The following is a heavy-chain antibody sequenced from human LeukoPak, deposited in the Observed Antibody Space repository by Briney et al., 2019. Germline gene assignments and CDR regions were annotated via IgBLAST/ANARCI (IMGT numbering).Heavy chain of an antibody. D-gene: IGHD6-19*01. Sequence: SETLSLTCAVYGGSFSGYYWSWIRQPPGKGLEWIGSIYYSGSTYYNPSLKSRVTISVDTSKNQFSLKLSSVTAADTAVYYCASGAIAVAAPDAFDIWGLGTMVTVSS. CDR1: GGSFSGYY. CDR3: ASGAIAVAAPDAFDI. J-gene: IGHJ3*02. CDR2: IYYSGST. V-gene: IGHV4-34*01.